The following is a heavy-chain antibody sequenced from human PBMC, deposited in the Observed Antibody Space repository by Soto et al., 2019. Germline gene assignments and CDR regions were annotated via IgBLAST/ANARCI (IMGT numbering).Heavy chain of an antibody. CDR3: ARDPGYCSGGSCFHTDALDI. CDR2: ISAYNGNT. J-gene: IGHJ3*02. V-gene: IGHV1-18*04. Sequence: QVQLVQSGAEVKKPGASVKVSCKASGYTFTSYGISWVRQAPGQGLEWMGWISAYNGNTNYAQKLQGRVPMTTDTSTSTAYMELRSLRSDDTAVDYCARDPGYCSGGSCFHTDALDIWGQGTMVTVSS. CDR1: GYTFTSYG. D-gene: IGHD2-15*01.